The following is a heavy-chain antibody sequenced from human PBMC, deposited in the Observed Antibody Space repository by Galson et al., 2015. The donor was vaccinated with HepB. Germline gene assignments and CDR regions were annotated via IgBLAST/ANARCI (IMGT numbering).Heavy chain of an antibody. CDR1: GFTFSSYA. Sequence: SLRLSCAASGFTFSSYAMHWVRQAPGKGLEWVAVISYDGSNKYYADSVKGRFTISRDNSKNTLYLQMNSLRAEDTAVYYCARGGNIVVVPAAIDFDYWGQGTLVTVSS. V-gene: IGHV3-30-3*01. D-gene: IGHD2-2*02. CDR3: ARGGNIVVVPAAIDFDY. J-gene: IGHJ4*02. CDR2: ISYDGSNK.